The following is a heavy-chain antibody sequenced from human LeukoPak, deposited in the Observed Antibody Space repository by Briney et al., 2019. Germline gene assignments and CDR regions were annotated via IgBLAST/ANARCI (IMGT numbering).Heavy chain of an antibody. D-gene: IGHD3-10*01. Sequence: GGSLRLSCAASGFXLSSYDMHWVRQATGKGLEWVSAIGSAGGTYYAGSVKGRFTTSRENAKNSLCLQMNSLRAGDTALYYCARVGDNAFDIWGQGTMVTVSS. V-gene: IGHV3-13*04. J-gene: IGHJ3*02. CDR1: GFXLSSYD. CDR2: IGSAGGT. CDR3: ARVGDNAFDI.